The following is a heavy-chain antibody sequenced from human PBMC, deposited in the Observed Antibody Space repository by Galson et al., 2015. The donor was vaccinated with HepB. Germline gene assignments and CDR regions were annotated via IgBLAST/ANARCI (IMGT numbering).Heavy chain of an antibody. CDR2: ISGTGAST. J-gene: IGHJ5*02. V-gene: IGHV3-23*01. D-gene: IGHD6-13*01. Sequence: SLRLSCAASGFTFSNYAISWVRQAPGKGLEWVSAISGTGASTYYADSVEGRFTISRDNSENTLYLQMDSLRAEDTAVYFCAKEGSSSWYLFAENWFDPWGQGTLVTVSS. CDR3: AKEGSSSWYLFAENWFDP. CDR1: GFTFSNYA.